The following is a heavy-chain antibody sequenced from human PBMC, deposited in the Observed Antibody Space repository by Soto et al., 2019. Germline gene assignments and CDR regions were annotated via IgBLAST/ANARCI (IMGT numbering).Heavy chain of an antibody. CDR3: ASNDDILTGSYYYGMDV. D-gene: IGHD3-9*01. V-gene: IGHV1-69*12. Sequence: QVQLVQSGAEVKKPGSSVKVSCKASGGTFSRHGISWVRQAPGQGLEWLGGIPPIFGTANYPQKFQGRVTITADESTSTAYMELSSLRSEDTAVYYCASNDDILTGSYYYGMDVWGQGTTVTVS. J-gene: IGHJ6*02. CDR1: GGTFSRHG. CDR2: IPPIFGTA.